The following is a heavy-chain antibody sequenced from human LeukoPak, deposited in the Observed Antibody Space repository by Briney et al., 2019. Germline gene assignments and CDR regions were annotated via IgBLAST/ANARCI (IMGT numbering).Heavy chain of an antibody. Sequence: PSETLSLTCTVSGGSISSYYWSWIRQPAGKGLEWIGRIYTSGSTNYNPSLKSRVTMSVDTSKNQFSLNLSSVTAADTAVYYCARGPYSWLAGSPSAGFDYWGQGTLVTVSS. CDR2: IYTSGST. CDR3: ARGPYSWLAGSPSAGFDY. J-gene: IGHJ4*02. CDR1: GGSISSYY. V-gene: IGHV4-4*07. D-gene: IGHD6-19*01.